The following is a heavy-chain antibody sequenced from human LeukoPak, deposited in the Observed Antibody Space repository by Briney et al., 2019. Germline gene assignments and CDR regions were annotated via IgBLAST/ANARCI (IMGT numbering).Heavy chain of an antibody. CDR2: IYYSGST. V-gene: IGHV4-39*01. Sequence: SETLSLTCTVSGDSISNGPYNWGWVRQPPGRELEYIAAIYYSGSTYYNPSLKSRVSISVDTSKNQFSLKLSSVTAADTAVYYCARAPQSGRLRKPTGRNWFDPWGQGTLVTVSS. D-gene: IGHD1-26*01. CDR3: ARAPQSGRLRKPTGRNWFDP. J-gene: IGHJ5*02. CDR1: GDSISNGPYN.